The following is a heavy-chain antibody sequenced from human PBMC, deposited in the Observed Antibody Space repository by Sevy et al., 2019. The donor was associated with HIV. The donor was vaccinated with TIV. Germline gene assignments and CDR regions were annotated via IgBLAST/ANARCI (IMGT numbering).Heavy chain of an antibody. CDR3: ASRYFDL. J-gene: IGHJ4*01. CDR2: IRQDGNEI. Sequence: GGSLRLSCVASGFTFDNYWMQWVRQAPGKGLEWVANIRQDGNEIYYADSVKGRFTISRDNAKESLYLQMSNLRVEDTAIYYCASRYFDLWGHGTLDTV. V-gene: IGHV3-7*01. CDR1: GFTFDNYW.